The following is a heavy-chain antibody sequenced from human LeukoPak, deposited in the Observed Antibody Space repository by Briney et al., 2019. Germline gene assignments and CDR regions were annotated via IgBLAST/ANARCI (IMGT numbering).Heavy chain of an antibody. V-gene: IGHV4-4*02. CDR2: IYHSGSI. CDR1: GGSISSSNW. D-gene: IGHD2-2*01. J-gene: IGHJ6*02. CDR3: AREQQYQRPIISYGMDV. Sequence: SETLSLTCAVSGGSISSSNWWSWVRQPPGKGLEWIGEIYHSGSINYNPSLKSRVTISVDKSKNQFSLKLSSVTAADTAVYYCAREQQYQRPIISYGMDVWGQGTTVTVSS.